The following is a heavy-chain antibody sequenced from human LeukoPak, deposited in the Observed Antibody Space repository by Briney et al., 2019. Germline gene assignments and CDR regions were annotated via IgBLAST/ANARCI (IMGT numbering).Heavy chain of an antibody. CDR2: ISSNGGST. J-gene: IGHJ4*02. V-gene: IGHV3-64*01. Sequence: TGGSLRLSCAASGFTFDDYAMHWVRQAPGKGLEYVSAISSNGGSTYYANSVKGRFTISRDNSKNTLYLQMGSLRAEDMAVYYCARDLGDSGSYLFPVEPFGYWGQGTLVTVSS. D-gene: IGHD1-26*01. CDR1: GFTFDDYA. CDR3: ARDLGDSGSYLFPVEPFGY.